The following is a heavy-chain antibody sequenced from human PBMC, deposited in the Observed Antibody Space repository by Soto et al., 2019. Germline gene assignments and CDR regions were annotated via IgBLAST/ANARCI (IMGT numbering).Heavy chain of an antibody. D-gene: IGHD2-21*02. CDR2: INPNSGGT. V-gene: IGHV1-2*02. Sequence: XSVKVCCKASGCTFSYYYIHRVRQATGQGLEWMGWINPNSGGTKYAPKFQGGVTMTRDTSITTAYMELRRLRSGDTAVYYCAREQATAKPEGVDVWGQGTLVTVSS. CDR1: GCTFSYYY. CDR3: AREQATAKPEGVDV. J-gene: IGHJ4*02.